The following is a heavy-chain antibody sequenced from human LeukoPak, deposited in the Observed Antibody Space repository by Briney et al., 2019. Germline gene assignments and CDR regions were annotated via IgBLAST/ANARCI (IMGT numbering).Heavy chain of an antibody. Sequence: PGGSLRLSCAASGFTFSDYYMNWIRQASGKGLEWVSTIKGAGLTTCYADSVKGRFTISRDNAENSLHLQMNSLRAEDTGVYYCAKVRAPRQYYIDYWGQGTLVTVSS. V-gene: IGHV3-11*04. CDR2: IKGAGLTT. CDR3: AKVRAPRQYYIDY. J-gene: IGHJ4*02. CDR1: GFTFSDYY. D-gene: IGHD1-26*01.